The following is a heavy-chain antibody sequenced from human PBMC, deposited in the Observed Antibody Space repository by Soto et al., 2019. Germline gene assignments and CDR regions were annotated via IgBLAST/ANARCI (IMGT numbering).Heavy chain of an antibody. D-gene: IGHD1-26*01. V-gene: IGHV3-23*01. CDR1: GFTFSSYA. CDR3: ARRGSGSDYDY. J-gene: IGHJ4*02. CDR2: ISGSGDST. Sequence: EVQLLESGGGLVQPGGSLRLSCAASGFTFSSYAMRWDGRAPVKGLEWVSAISGSGDSTYYADSVKGRFTISRDNSKNTLYLQMNSLRAEDTAVYYCARRGSGSDYDYWGQGTLVTVSS.